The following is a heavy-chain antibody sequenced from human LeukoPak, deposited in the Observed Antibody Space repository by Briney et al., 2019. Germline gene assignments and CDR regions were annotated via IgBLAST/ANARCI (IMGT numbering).Heavy chain of an antibody. J-gene: IGHJ4*02. CDR2: INHSGST. CDR1: GGSFSGYY. V-gene: IGHV4-34*01. Sequence: PSETLSLTCAVYGGSFSGYYWSWIRQPPGKGLEWIGEINHSGSTNYNPSLKSRVTISVDMSKNQFSLKLSSVTAADMAVYYCARSLYGSAGGGVDYWGQGTLVTVSS. D-gene: IGHD3-10*01. CDR3: ARSLYGSAGGGVDY.